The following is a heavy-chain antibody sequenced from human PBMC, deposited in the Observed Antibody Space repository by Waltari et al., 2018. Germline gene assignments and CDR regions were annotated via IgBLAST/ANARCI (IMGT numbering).Heavy chain of an antibody. CDR3: ARGQYKSDRTGYYYLHY. D-gene: IGHD3-9*01. Sequence: EVQLVESGGGLVKPGGSLTLSCAGSGFAVSSYTMSWVRQAPGKGVDGVSASSSSSSSRDYAESVKGRFTISGDNAKNSLFLKMNSLRAEDTAVYYCARGQYKSDRTGYYYLHYWGQGTLVTVSS. CDR2: SSSSSSSR. J-gene: IGHJ4*02. V-gene: IGHV3-21*02. CDR1: GFAVSSYT.